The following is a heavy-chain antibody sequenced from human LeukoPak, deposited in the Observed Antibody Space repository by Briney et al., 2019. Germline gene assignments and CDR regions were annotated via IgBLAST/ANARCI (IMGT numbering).Heavy chain of an antibody. D-gene: IGHD3-3*01. Sequence: NSSETLSLTCTVSGGSISSYYWSWIRQPPGKGLEWIGYIYYSGSTNYNPSLKSRVTISVDTSKNQFSLKLSSVTAADTAVYYCARDPSQGQFDFWNGFYNFDIWGQGTLVTVSS. CDR1: GGSISSYY. J-gene: IGHJ4*02. CDR3: ARDPSQGQFDFWNGFYNFDI. CDR2: IYYSGST. V-gene: IGHV4-59*01.